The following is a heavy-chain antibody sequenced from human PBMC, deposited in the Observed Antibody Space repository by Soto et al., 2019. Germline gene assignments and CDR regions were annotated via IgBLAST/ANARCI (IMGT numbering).Heavy chain of an antibody. V-gene: IGHV1-3*01. CDR3: APVPIVAAHNRFDC. CDR1: GYTFTNYA. Sequence: ASVKVSCKASGYTFTNYAMHWVRQAPGQRLEWMGWINAGNGNTKYSQKFQGRVTITRDTSASTAYMELSSLRSEDTAVYYFAPVPIVAAHNRFDCWGRGTLVIVYS. D-gene: IGHD6-6*01. CDR2: INAGNGNT. J-gene: IGHJ5*01.